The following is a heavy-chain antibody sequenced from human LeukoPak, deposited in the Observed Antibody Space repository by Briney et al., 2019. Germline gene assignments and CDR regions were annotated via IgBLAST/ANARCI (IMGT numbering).Heavy chain of an antibody. V-gene: IGHV1-69*05. CDR1: GGTFSSYA. CDR2: IFPIFGTA. J-gene: IGHJ3*02. Sequence: SVKVSCKASGGTFSSYAISWVRQAPGQGLEWMGGIFPIFGTANYAQKFQGRVTITTDESTSTAYMELSSLRSEDTAVYYCAGTPGTTDDAFDIWGQGAMVTVSS. D-gene: IGHD1-1*01. CDR3: AGTPGTTDDAFDI.